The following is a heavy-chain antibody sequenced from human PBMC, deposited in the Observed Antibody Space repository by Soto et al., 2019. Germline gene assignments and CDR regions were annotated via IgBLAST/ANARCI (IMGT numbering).Heavy chain of an antibody. Sequence: QVQLVQSGAEVKKPGASVKVSCKASGYTCISYGISWVRQAPGQGLEWMGWISAYNGNTNYAQKLQGRVTMTTDTSTSTGYMELRSLRSDDTAVDYCARVSDGYNFGDWGQGTLVTVSS. CDR2: ISAYNGNT. CDR3: ARVSDGYNFGD. D-gene: IGHD5-12*01. J-gene: IGHJ4*02. V-gene: IGHV1-18*01. CDR1: GYTCISYG.